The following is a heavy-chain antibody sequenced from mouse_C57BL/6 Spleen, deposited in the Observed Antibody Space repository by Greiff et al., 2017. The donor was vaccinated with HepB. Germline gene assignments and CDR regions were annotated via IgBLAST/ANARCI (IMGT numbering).Heavy chain of an antibody. D-gene: IGHD1-3*01. Sequence: EVQLVESGGDLVKPGGSLKLSCAASGFTFSSYGMSWVRQTPDKRLEWVATISSGGSYTYYPDSVKGRFTISRDNAKNTLYLQMSSLKSEDTAMYYCARQDSSWYFDVWGTGTTVTVSS. CDR2: ISSGGSYT. J-gene: IGHJ1*03. CDR3: ARQDSSWYFDV. V-gene: IGHV5-6*01. CDR1: GFTFSSYG.